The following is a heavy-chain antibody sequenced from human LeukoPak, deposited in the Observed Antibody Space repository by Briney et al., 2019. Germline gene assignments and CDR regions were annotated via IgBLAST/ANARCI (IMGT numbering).Heavy chain of an antibody. J-gene: IGHJ6*02. Sequence: ASVKVSCKASGYTFTSYAMHWVRQAPGQRLEWMGWINAGNGNTKYSQTFQGRVTITRDTSASTAYMELSSLRSEDTAVYYCARAVPAAIRLYYYYGMDVWGQGTTVTVSS. CDR1: GYTFTSYA. V-gene: IGHV1-3*01. D-gene: IGHD2-2*02. CDR3: ARAVPAAIRLYYYYGMDV. CDR2: INAGNGNT.